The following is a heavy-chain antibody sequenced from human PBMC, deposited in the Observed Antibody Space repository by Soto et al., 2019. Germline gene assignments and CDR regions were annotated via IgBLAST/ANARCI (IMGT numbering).Heavy chain of an antibody. Sequence: PGGSLRLSCAASGFTFRSYSMTWVRQAPGTGLEWVSIISGSGAVTYYADSVKGRFTISRDNSKNTLYLEMNSLRAEDTAVYYCAKRATIAVEGPSSRYFDSWGQEALVTVSS. CDR1: GFTFRSYS. D-gene: IGHD2-2*01. CDR3: AKRATIAVEGPSSRYFDS. V-gene: IGHV3-23*01. CDR2: ISGSGAVT. J-gene: IGHJ4*02.